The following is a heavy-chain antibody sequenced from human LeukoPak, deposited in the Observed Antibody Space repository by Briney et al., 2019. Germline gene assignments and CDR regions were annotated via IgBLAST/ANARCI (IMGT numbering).Heavy chain of an antibody. V-gene: IGHV4-39*07. CDR3: ARETTVTRGIDY. D-gene: IGHD4-17*01. J-gene: IGHJ4*02. CDR2: IYYSRTT. CDR1: GGSVSGSSYF. Sequence: SETMSLTCTVYGGSVSGSSYFWGWIRQPPGKDLEWIGRIYYSRTTYYNPSLKSRVTISIDTSKNQFSLRLSSVTAADTAVYYCARETTVTRGIDYWGQGTLVTVSS.